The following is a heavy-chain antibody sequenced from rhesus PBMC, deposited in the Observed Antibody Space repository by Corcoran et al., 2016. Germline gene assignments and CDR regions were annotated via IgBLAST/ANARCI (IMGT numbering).Heavy chain of an antibody. J-gene: IGHJ4*01. CDR2: IYGSGSST. CDR1: GGSISSSY. V-gene: IGHV4-169*01. Sequence: QLQLQESGPGLVKPSETLSVTCAVSGGSISSSYWSWIRQAPGKGLEWIGYIYGSGSSTNYNPSLKRRVTLSVDTSKNQLSLKLSSVTAADTAVYYCARSAVLVVVATGFFDYWGQGVLVTVSS. CDR3: ARSAVLVVVATGFFDY. D-gene: IGHD2-21*01.